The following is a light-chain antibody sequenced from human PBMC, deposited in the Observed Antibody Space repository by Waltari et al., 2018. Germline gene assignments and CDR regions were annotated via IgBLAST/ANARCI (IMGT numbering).Light chain of an antibody. V-gene: IGKV1-39*01. J-gene: IGKJ1*01. CDR3: QQTPGRPWT. Sequence: IHMTQSPSSLAASVGDKVSITCRASQNITRYLCWYHQRPGKAPEPLIYAGSTLQSRVPSRFSGSGSGTDFTITLSFLEPEGFATYYCQQTPGRPWTFGQGTRVEI. CDR1: QNITRY. CDR2: AGS.